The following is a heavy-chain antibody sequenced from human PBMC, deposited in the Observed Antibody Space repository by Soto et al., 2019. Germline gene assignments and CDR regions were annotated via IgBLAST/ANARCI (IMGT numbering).Heavy chain of an antibody. CDR2: INPSGGST. CDR3: ASSKYYYDSSGYRGPDAFDI. Sequence: GASVKVSCKASGYTFTSYYMHWVRQAPGQGLEWKGIINPSGGSTSYAQKFQGRVTMTRDTSTSTVYMELSSLRSEDTAVYYCASSKYYYDSSGYRGPDAFDIWGQGTMVTVSS. D-gene: IGHD3-22*01. CDR1: GYTFTSYY. V-gene: IGHV1-46*01. J-gene: IGHJ3*02.